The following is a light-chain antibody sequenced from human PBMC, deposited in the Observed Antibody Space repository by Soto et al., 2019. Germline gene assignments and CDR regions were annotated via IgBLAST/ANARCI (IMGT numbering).Light chain of an antibody. CDR1: QSVNNN. Sequence: EIVLTQSPGTLSVSPGERVTLSCRASQSVNNNLAWYQQQPGQAPRLLIYDTSSRATGVPARFSGSGSGTEFTLTISSLKAEDFAVYYCQQYNDRPPLTFGGGTKVEI. V-gene: IGKV3-15*01. J-gene: IGKJ4*01. CDR3: QQYNDRPPLT. CDR2: DTS.